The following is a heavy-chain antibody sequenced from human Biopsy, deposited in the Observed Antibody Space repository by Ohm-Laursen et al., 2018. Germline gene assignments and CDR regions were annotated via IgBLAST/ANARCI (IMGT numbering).Heavy chain of an antibody. CDR1: GFTFGDAW. V-gene: IGHV4-34*01. D-gene: IGHD3-22*01. CDR2: INHSGRT. CDR3: VRGVDYYDPYHYCALDV. J-gene: IGHJ6*02. Sequence: LSCAASGFTFGDAWMSWIRQTPGKGLEWIGEINHSGRTNYNPSLKSRVTISVDTSKNQFSLKVRSVTAADTAVYYCVRGVDYYDPYHYCALDVWGQGTTVTVSS.